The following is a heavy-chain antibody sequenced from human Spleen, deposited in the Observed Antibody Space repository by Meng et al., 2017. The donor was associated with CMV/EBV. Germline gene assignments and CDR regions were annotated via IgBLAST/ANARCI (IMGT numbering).Heavy chain of an antibody. CDR2: ISAYNGNT. CDR1: GYTFTGYY. D-gene: IGHD4-11*01. V-gene: IGHV1-18*04. J-gene: IGHJ6*02. CDR3: AREGGEYSNYGDNYYYYGMDV. Sequence: ASVKVSCKASGYTFTGYYMHWVRQAPGQGLEWMGWISAYNGNTNYAQKLQGRVTMTTDTSTSTAYMELRSLRSDDTAVYYCAREGGEYSNYGDNYYYYGMDVWGQGTTVTVSS.